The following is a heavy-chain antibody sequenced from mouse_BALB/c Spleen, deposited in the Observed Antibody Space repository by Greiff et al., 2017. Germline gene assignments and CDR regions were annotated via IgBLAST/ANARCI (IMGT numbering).Heavy chain of an antibody. D-gene: IGHD1-1*01. J-gene: IGHJ1*01. CDR1: GDSITSGY. Sequence: EVKLMESGPSLVKPSQTLSLTCSVTGDSITSGYWNWIRKFPGNKLEYMGYISYSGSTYYNPSLKSRISITRDTSKNQYYLQLNSVTTEDTATYYCARFGSSYGYFDVWGAGTTVTVSS. CDR3: ARFGSSYGYFDV. CDR2: ISYSGST. V-gene: IGHV3-8*02.